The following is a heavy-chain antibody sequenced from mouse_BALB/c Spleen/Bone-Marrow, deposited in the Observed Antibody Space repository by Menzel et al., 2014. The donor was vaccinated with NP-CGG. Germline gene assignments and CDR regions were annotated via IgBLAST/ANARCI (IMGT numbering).Heavy chain of an antibody. CDR2: VDPSDGYT. CDR3: ARGGDNFAWIDY. CDR1: VYTFTTYW. D-gene: IGHD1-3*01. V-gene: IGHV1-69*01. Sequence: VQLQQSGAELVMPGASVMLSCMASVYTFTTYWMHWVKQRPGHGLEWIGQVDPSDGYTNYSQMFKGKATLTVDKLSSTAYMQLSSLSSEDSAVYYCARGGDNFAWIDYWGQGTLVTASA. J-gene: IGHJ3*01.